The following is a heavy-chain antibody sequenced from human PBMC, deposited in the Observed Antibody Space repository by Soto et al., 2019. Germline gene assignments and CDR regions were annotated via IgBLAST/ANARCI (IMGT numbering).Heavy chain of an antibody. CDR1: GYTFTGYY. D-gene: IGHD3-3*01. Sequence: QVQLVQSGAEVKKPGASVKVSCKASGYTFTGYYMHWVRQAPGQGLEWMGWINPNSGGTNYAQKFQGWVTMTRDTSISKAYMELSRLRSDDTAVYYCARDPGSDFWRGYSPSYFDYWGQGTMVTVSS. J-gene: IGHJ4*02. V-gene: IGHV1-2*04. CDR2: INPNSGGT. CDR3: ARDPGSDFWRGYSPSYFDY.